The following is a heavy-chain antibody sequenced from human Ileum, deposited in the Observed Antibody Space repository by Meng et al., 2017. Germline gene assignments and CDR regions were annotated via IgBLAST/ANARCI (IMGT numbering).Heavy chain of an antibody. J-gene: IGHJ4*02. CDR1: SGSISSNTY. V-gene: IGHV4-4*02. Sequence: QVLLQEAGPGLVRPSGALPLTCAVSSGSISSNTYWSWVRQPPGKGLEWIGQISHSGSAYYNPSLKSRVTMSVDKSKSQFSLMLTSVTAADTAIYYCARHGGYSQDFWGQGTLVTVSS. CDR3: ARHGGYSQDF. CDR2: ISHSGSA. D-gene: IGHD4-23*01.